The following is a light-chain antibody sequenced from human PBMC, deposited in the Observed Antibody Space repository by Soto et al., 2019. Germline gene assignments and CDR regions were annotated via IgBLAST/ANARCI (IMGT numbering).Light chain of an antibody. CDR1: QSISSW. V-gene: IGKV1-5*01. Sequence: DSQMTGSPSTLSASVGDRVTSTCRTVQSISSWWACDHQKPGKAAKCLIYGAAKFESGVPSRFSISGSGTECTLTISSLQPDDFATYYCQQYSSYGTFGQGTKVDIK. CDR3: QQYSSYGT. CDR2: GAA. J-gene: IGKJ1*01.